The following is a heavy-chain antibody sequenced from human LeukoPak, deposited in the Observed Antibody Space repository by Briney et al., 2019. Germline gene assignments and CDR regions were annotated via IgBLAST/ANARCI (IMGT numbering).Heavy chain of an antibody. V-gene: IGHV1-2*02. J-gene: IGHJ4*02. CDR3: ARGPRITMIVVVIGFDY. D-gene: IGHD3-22*01. CDR1: GYTFTGYY. CDR2: INPNSGGT. Sequence: ASVKVSCKASGYTFTGYYMHWVRQAPGQGLEWMGWINPNSGGTNYAQKFQGRVTMTRDTSISTAYMELSRLRSDDTAVYYCARGPRITMIVVVIGFDYWGQGTLVTVSS.